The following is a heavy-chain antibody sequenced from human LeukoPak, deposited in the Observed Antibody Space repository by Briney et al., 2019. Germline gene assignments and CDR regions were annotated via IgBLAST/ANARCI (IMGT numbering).Heavy chain of an antibody. D-gene: IGHD3-10*01. CDR1: GFTFCSYS. CDR3: ARVGALWFGEYVFDY. Sequence: GGSLRLSCAASGFTFCSYSMNWVRQAPGKRLEWVSSISSSSSYIYYADSVKGRFTISRDNAKNSLYLQMNSLRAEDTAVYYCARVGALWFGEYVFDYWGQGTLVTVSS. V-gene: IGHV3-21*01. J-gene: IGHJ4*02. CDR2: ISSSSSYI.